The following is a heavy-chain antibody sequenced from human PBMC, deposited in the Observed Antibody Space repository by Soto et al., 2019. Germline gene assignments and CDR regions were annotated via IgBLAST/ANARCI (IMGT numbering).Heavy chain of an antibody. CDR2: IYSGGST. Sequence: EVPLVESGGGLVQPGGSLRLSCAASGFTVSSNYMSWVRQAPGKGLEWVSVIYSGGSTYYADSVKGRFTISRDNSKNTLYLQMNSLRAEDTAVYYCARACLGISDNWFDPWGQGTLVTVSS. D-gene: IGHD7-27*01. V-gene: IGHV3-66*01. CDR3: ARACLGISDNWFDP. CDR1: GFTVSSNY. J-gene: IGHJ5*02.